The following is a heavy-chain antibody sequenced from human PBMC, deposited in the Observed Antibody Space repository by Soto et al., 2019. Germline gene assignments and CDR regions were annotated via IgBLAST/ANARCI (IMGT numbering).Heavy chain of an antibody. CDR3: ARDRRACSSTSCYYYYYYGMDV. J-gene: IGHJ6*02. Sequence: ASVKVSCKASGYTFTSYGISWVRQAPGQGLEWMGWISAYNGNTNYAQKLQGRVTMTTDTSTSTAYMELRSLRSDDTAVYYCARDRRACSSTSCYYYYYYGMDVWGQGTTVTVSS. CDR1: GYTFTSYG. CDR2: ISAYNGNT. V-gene: IGHV1-18*01. D-gene: IGHD2-2*01.